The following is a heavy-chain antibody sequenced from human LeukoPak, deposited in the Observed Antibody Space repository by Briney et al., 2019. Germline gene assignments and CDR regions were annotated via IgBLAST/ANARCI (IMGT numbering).Heavy chain of an antibody. CDR3: AKRGVVIRVILVGFHKEAYYFDS. J-gene: IGHJ4*02. Sequence: PGGSLRLSCAASGFTFSSYAMSWVRQAPGKGLEWVAGMSDSGGRTNYADSVKGRFTISRDNPKNTLYLQMNSLRAEDTAVYFCAKRGVVIRVILVGFHKEAYYFDSWGQGALVTVSS. CDR1: GFTFSSYA. CDR2: MSDSGGRT. D-gene: IGHD3-22*01. V-gene: IGHV3-23*01.